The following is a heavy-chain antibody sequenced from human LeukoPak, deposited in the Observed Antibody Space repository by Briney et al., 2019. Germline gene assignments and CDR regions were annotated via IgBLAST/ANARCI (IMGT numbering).Heavy chain of an antibody. D-gene: IGHD4-17*01. V-gene: IGHV3-30-3*01. J-gene: IGHJ4*02. CDR2: ISYDGSNK. CDR1: GFTFSSYA. CDR3: AREPVTGSVD. Sequence: GGSLRLSCAASGFTFSSYAMHWVRQAPGKGLEWVAVISYDGSNKYYADSVKGRLTISRDNSKNTLYLQMNSLRAEDTAVYYCAREPVTGSVDWGQGTLVTVSS.